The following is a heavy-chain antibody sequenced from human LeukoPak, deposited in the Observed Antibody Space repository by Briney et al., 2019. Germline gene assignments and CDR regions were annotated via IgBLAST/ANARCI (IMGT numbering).Heavy chain of an antibody. CDR1: GGSVSSGSYY. V-gene: IGHV4-61*01. CDR3: ARDRGEGQLWQGYFQH. D-gene: IGHD5-18*01. CDR2: IYYSGST. J-gene: IGHJ1*01. Sequence: SETLSLTCTVSGGSVSSGSYYWSWIRQPPGKGLEWIGYIYYSGSTNYNPSLKSRVTISVDTSKNRFSLKLSSVTAADTAVYYCARDRGEGQLWQGYFQHWGQGTLVTVSS.